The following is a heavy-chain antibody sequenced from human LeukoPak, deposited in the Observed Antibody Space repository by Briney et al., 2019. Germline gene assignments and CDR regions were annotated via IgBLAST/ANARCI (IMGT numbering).Heavy chain of an antibody. D-gene: IGHD2-2*01. CDR1: GFTFSSYS. Sequence: GGSLRLSCAATGFTFSSYSMNWVRQAPGKGLEWVSSISSSSSYIYYADSVKGRFTISRDNAKNSLYLQMNSLRAEDTAVYYCAREGSSNWFDPWGQGTLVTVSS. J-gene: IGHJ5*02. CDR3: AREGSSNWFDP. CDR2: ISSSSSYI. V-gene: IGHV3-21*01.